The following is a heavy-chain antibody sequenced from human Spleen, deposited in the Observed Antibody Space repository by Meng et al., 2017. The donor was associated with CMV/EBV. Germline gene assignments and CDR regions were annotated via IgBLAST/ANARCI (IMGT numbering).Heavy chain of an antibody. D-gene: IGHD2-15*01. Sequence: ASVKVSCKTSGYTFSDYYMHWVRQAPGQGLEWMGWINPNSGGTNYAQKFRGRVTMTRDTSISTAYMELTRLRSDDTAVYYCARWVSGGGSCYCMDVWGQGTTVTVSS. V-gene: IGHV1-2*02. CDR2: INPNSGGT. CDR3: ARWVSGGGSCYCMDV. J-gene: IGHJ6*02. CDR1: GYTFSDYY.